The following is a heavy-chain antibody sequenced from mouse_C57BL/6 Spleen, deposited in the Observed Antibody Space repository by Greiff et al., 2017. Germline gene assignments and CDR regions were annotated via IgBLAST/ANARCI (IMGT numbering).Heavy chain of an antibody. CDR3: ATYDGSRDYAMDY. CDR1: GFTFSDYG. CDR2: ISSGSSTI. D-gene: IGHD1-1*01. J-gene: IGHJ4*01. Sequence: EVKLVESGGGLVKPGGSLKLSCAASGFTFSDYGMHWVRQAPEKGLEWVAYISSGSSTIYYADTVKGRFTISRDNAKNTLFLQMTSLRSEDTAMYYCATYDGSRDYAMDYWGQGTSVTVSS. V-gene: IGHV5-17*01.